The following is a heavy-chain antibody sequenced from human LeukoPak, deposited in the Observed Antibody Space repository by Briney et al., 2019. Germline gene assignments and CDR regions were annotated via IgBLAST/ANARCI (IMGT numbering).Heavy chain of an antibody. V-gene: IGHV4-39*01. Sequence: PSETLSLTCTLSGGSTSSSSSYWGWIRQPPGKGLECIGRISYSGRTYYNPYLQSRVTISVDTSKNQFSLRLSSVTAADTAVYYCARLRAYYYDSSGYYNFDFWGQGTLVTVSS. CDR2: ISYSGRT. CDR1: GGSTSSSSSY. J-gene: IGHJ4*02. CDR3: ARLRAYYYDSSGYYNFDF. D-gene: IGHD3-22*01.